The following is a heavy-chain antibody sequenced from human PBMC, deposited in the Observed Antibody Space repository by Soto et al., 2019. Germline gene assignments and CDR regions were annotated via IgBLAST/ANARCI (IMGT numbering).Heavy chain of an antibody. V-gene: IGHV4-39*02. CDR2: MLYSGLT. J-gene: IGHJ6*02. CDR1: GYSVSSSDYY. Sequence: SETLSLTCSVSGYSVSSSDYYWAWIRQPPGKGLEWIGSMLYSGLTYYNPSLKSRVTLSVDTSKNQFSVRLNSVTASDTAVYFCAGDVRGWNRGSYYYYGMDVWGQGTTVTVSS. CDR3: AGDVRGWNRGSYYYYGMDV. D-gene: IGHD6-19*01.